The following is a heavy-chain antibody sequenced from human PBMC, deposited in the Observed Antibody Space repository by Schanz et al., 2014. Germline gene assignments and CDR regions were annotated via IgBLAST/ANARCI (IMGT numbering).Heavy chain of an antibody. J-gene: IGHJ4*02. CDR3: AKVREWWPYYFDY. D-gene: IGHD2-15*01. CDR1: GFSFSTHA. V-gene: IGHV3-23*04. CDR2: INTSGGSR. Sequence: EVQLVESGGGLVQPGGSLRLSCAASGFSFSTHAMSWVRQAPGQGLEWVSGINTSGGSRYYAESVKGRFTISRDNSKNLVVLQMNSLRVDDTAVYYCAKVREWWPYYFDYWGQGTLVTVSS.